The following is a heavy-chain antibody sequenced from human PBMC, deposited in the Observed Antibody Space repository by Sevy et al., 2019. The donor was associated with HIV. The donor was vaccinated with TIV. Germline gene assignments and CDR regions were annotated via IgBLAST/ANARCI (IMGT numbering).Heavy chain of an antibody. Sequence: ASVKVSCKASGYTFTGYYMHWVRQAPGQGLEWMGRINPNSGGTNYAQKFQGRVTMTRDTSISTAYMELGRLRSDDTAVYYCARGGSSPYYYDSSGYYYDCLDYWGQGTLVTSPQ. CDR1: GYTFTGYY. CDR3: ARGGSSPYYYDSSGYYYDCLDY. J-gene: IGHJ4*02. V-gene: IGHV1-2*06. CDR2: INPNSGGT. D-gene: IGHD3-22*01.